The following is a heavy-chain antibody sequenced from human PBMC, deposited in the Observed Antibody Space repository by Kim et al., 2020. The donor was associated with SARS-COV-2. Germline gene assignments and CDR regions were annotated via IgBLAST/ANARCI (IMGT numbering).Heavy chain of an antibody. V-gene: IGHV5-10-1*01. J-gene: IGHJ5*02. CDR3: ARSLTPSDWFDP. Sequence: GASLKISCKGSGYSFTSYWISWVRQMPGKGLEWMGRIDPSDSYTNYSPSFQGHVTISADKSISTAYLQWSSLKASDTAMYYCARSLTPSDWFDPWGQGTLVTVSS. CDR2: IDPSDSYT. CDR1: GYSFTSYW.